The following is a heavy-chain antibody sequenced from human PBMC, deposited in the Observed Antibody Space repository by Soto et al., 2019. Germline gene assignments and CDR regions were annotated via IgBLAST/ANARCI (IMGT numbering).Heavy chain of an antibody. J-gene: IGHJ6*02. Sequence: ASVKVSCKASGYTFTSYAMHWVRQAPGQRLEWMGWINAGNGNTKYSQKFQGRVTITRDTSASTAYMELSSLRSEDTAVYYCARERRRGIAAAPSGMDVWGQGTKVTVSS. V-gene: IGHV1-3*01. D-gene: IGHD6-13*01. CDR1: GYTFTSYA. CDR2: INAGNGNT. CDR3: ARERRRGIAAAPSGMDV.